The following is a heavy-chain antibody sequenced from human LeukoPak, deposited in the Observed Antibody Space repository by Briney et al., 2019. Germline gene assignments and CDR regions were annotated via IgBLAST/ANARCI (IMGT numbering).Heavy chain of an antibody. CDR2: TKRKTDGETT. CDR3: ATCNGDCYFNF. Sequence: GGSLRLSCAASGFTFSNAWMNWVRQAPGKGLEWVGRTKRKTDGETTSYAAPVEGRFTILRDDSRNTLYLQMNSLKTEDTAVYYCATCNGDCYFNFWGQGTLVTVSS. CDR1: GFTFSNAW. J-gene: IGHJ4*02. D-gene: IGHD2-21*02. V-gene: IGHV3-15*01.